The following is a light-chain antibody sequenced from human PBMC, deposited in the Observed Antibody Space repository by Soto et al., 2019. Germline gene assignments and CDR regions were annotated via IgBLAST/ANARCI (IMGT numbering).Light chain of an antibody. V-gene: IGKV3-20*01. Sequence: EIVLTQSPGTLSLSPGERATLSCRASQSVSSSYLVWYQQKPGQAPRLLIYGASNRATGIPARFSGSGSGTEFTLTINSLQPDDFATYYCQQYNSYWTFAQGTRLEI. J-gene: IGKJ5*01. CDR1: QSVSSSY. CDR2: GAS. CDR3: QQYNSYWT.